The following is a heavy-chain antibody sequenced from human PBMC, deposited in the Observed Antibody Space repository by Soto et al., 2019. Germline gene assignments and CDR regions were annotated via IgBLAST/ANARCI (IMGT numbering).Heavy chain of an antibody. D-gene: IGHD2-15*01. CDR2: IFYSGST. CDR3: ARFDCSGGSCSSDAFDI. CDR1: GGSISSGGYS. V-gene: IGHV4-61*08. Sequence: ETLSLTCAVSGGSISSGGYSWSWIRQPPGRGLEWIGHIFYSGSTNYNPSLKSRVTISVDTSKNQFSLKLSSVTAADTAVYYCARFDCSGGSCSSDAFDIWGQGTMVTVSS. J-gene: IGHJ3*02.